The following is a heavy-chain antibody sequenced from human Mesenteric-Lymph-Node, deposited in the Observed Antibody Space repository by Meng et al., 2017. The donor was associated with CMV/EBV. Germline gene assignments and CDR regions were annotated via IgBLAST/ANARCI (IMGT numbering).Heavy chain of an antibody. D-gene: IGHD3-16*02. V-gene: IGHV4-4*02. CDR3: AALRLGDLSVDY. CDR2: IHHSGIT. Sequence: SETLSLTCAVSGDSVSSSDWWSWVRQPPGRGLEWIAEIHHSGITDYNPSLKSRVTISVDKSKNQFSLRLKSVTVADTAVYYCAALRLGDLSVDYWGQGTLVTVSS. J-gene: IGHJ4*02. CDR1: GDSVSSSDW.